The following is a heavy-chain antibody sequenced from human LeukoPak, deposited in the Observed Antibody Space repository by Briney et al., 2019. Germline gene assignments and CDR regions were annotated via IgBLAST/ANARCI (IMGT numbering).Heavy chain of an antibody. D-gene: IGHD6-13*01. J-gene: IGHJ4*02. CDR1: GYTFTSYG. CDR3: AREDGEQQLTHPFDY. V-gene: IGHV1-18*01. CDR2: ISAYNGNT. Sequence: ASVKVSCMASGYTFTSYGISWVRQAPGQGLEWMGWISAYNGNTNYAQKLQGRVTMTTDTSTSTAYMELRSLRSDDTAVYYCAREDGEQQLTHPFDYWGQGTLVTVSS.